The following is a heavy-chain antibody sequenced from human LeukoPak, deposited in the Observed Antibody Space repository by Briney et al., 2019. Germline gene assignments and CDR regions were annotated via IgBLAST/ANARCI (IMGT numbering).Heavy chain of an antibody. D-gene: IGHD1-26*01. V-gene: IGHV3-21*01. CDR1: GFTFSSYS. CDR2: ISSSSSYI. CDR3: ARDRSGSYGY. Sequence: GGPLRLSCAGSGFTFSSYSMNWVRQAPGKGLEWVSSISSSSSYIYYADSVKGRFTISRDNAKNSLYLQMNSLRAEDTAVYYCARDRSGSYGYWGQGTLVTVSS. J-gene: IGHJ4*02.